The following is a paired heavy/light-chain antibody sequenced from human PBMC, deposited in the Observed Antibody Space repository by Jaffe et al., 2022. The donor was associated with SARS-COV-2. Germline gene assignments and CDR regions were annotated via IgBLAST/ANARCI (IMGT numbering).Heavy chain of an antibody. J-gene: IGHJ4*02. D-gene: IGHD6-19*01. Sequence: EVQLVESGGGLVQPGGSLRLSCSASGFTFSSYGIHWVRQAPGKGLEYVSAISSNGGTTYYVDSVKGRFTISRDNSKNTLFLQMSSLRPEDTAVYYCVKDGAVAGHPFGQWGQGTLVTVSS. CDR1: GFTFSSYG. V-gene: IGHV3-64D*09. CDR3: VKDGAVAGHPFGQ. CDR2: ISSNGGTT.
Light chain of an antibody. Sequence: DIQMTQSPSSLSATVGDRVTITCRASQTIRTNLNWFQQKPGKAPQALILAASSLQSGVPSRFSGSGSGTEFTLTISSLQPEDFATYHCQQSYNSPYTFGQGTKLEIK. CDR2: AAS. V-gene: IGKV1-39*01. CDR1: QTIRTN. J-gene: IGKJ2*01. CDR3: QQSYNSPYT.